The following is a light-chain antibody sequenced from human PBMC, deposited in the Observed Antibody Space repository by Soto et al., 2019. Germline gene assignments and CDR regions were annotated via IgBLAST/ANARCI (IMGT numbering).Light chain of an antibody. J-gene: IGKJ1*01. V-gene: IGKV1-5*01. CDR1: QSIDRW. CDR2: HAS. CDR3: HPSNSFGT. Sequence: VRLNQSPATVPSSVGDRDAITCRASQSIDRWLAWYQQKPGKAPKILIYHASSLETGVPSRFSGSGSGTEFTLTITSVQPDDFATYCCHPSNSFGTFGQGTMVDIK.